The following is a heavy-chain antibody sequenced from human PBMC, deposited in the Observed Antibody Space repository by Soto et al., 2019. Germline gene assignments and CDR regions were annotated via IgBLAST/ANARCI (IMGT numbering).Heavy chain of an antibody. CDR1: GFTFSSYA. D-gene: IGHD3-22*01. V-gene: IGHV3-23*01. Sequence: EVQLLESGGGLVQPGGSLRLSCAASGFTFSSYAMSWVRQAPGKGLEWVSAISGSGGSTYYADSVKGRFTISRDNSKNTLYLQMNSLRAEDTAVYYCAKGKAIVVVIPGGNYYGMDVWGQGTTVTVSS. CDR3: AKGKAIVVVIPGGNYYGMDV. CDR2: ISGSGGST. J-gene: IGHJ6*02.